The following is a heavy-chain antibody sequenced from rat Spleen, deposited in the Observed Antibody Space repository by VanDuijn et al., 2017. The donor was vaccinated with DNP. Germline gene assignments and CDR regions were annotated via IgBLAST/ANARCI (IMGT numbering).Heavy chain of an antibody. V-gene: IGHV1-43*01. Sequence: QVQLQQSGAELAKPGSSVKISCKASGYTLTSSSIGWIKQTTGQGLEYMGYIHRGSGGTNYNEKFKGKATLTVDKSSSTACMQLVSRAPADSAVYYSAEGGAGIWFGFWGQGNLVTVSS. J-gene: IGHJ3*01. D-gene: IGHD5-1*01. CDR1: GYTLTSSS. CDR2: IHRGSGGT. CDR3: AEGGAGIWFGF.